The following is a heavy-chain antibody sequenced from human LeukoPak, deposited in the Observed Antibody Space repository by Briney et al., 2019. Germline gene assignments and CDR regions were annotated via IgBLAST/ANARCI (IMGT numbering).Heavy chain of an antibody. J-gene: IGHJ4*02. Sequence: ASVKVSCKDSRYTFTSYVISWVRPAPGQGVEWMGWISAYNGNTNYAQKLQGRVTMTTDTSTSTAYMELRSLRSDDTAVYYCARDQAAGTGFFGFDYWGQGTLVTVSS. CDR1: RYTFTSYV. CDR3: ARDQAAGTGFFGFDY. V-gene: IGHV1-18*01. CDR2: ISAYNGNT. D-gene: IGHD6-13*01.